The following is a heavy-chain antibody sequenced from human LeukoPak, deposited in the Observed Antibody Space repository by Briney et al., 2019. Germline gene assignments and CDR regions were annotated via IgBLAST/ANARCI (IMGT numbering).Heavy chain of an antibody. CDR1: GGSISSSDYN. CDR2: INYSGST. D-gene: IGHD3-16*02. V-gene: IGHV4-39*01. J-gene: IGHJ4*02. CDR3: ARQRTTFGGVISIFDY. Sequence: RASETLSLTCTVSGGSISSSDYNWGWIRQPPGKGLEWIGSINYSGSTHYNPSLKSRITMSVDTSKNQFSLKLSSLTAADTAVYYCARQRTTFGGVISIFDYWGQGTLVTVSS.